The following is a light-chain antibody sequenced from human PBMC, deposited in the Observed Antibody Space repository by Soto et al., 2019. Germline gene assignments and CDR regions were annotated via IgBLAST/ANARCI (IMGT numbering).Light chain of an antibody. V-gene: IGKV4-1*01. CDR3: QQYYSTPLT. Sequence: DIVMTQSPDSLAVSLGERATINCKSSQSVLYSSNNKNYLAWYQQKPGQPPKLLIYWASTRESGVPDRFSGSRSGTDFTLTISSLQAKDVAVYYCQQYYSTPLTFGGGTKVEIK. J-gene: IGKJ4*01. CDR2: WAS. CDR1: QSVLYSSNNKNY.